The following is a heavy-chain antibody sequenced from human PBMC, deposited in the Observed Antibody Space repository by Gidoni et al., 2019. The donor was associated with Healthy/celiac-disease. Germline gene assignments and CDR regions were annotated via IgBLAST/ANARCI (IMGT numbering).Heavy chain of an antibody. Sequence: QVQLQQWGAGLLKPSETLSLTCAVYGGSFSGYYWSWIRQPPGKGLEWIGEINHSGSTNYNPSLKSRVTISVDTSKNQFSLKLSSVTAADTAVYYCARVIAAAGTPFDYWGQGTLVTVSS. J-gene: IGHJ4*02. CDR2: INHSGST. CDR3: ARVIAAAGTPFDY. CDR1: GGSFSGYY. D-gene: IGHD6-13*01. V-gene: IGHV4-34*01.